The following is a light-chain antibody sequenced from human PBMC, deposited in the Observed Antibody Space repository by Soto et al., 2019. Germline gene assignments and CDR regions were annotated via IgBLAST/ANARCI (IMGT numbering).Light chain of an antibody. V-gene: IGKV3-11*01. CDR1: QSVDNY. J-gene: IGKJ3*01. CDR3: QQRSNRPRFT. CDR2: DVS. Sequence: EIVLTQSPATLSLSPGERATLSCRASQSVDNYLAWYQQKPGQAPRLLIYDVSNRATGTPARFSGSGSGTDFTLSISSLEPEDFAVYYCQQRSNRPRFTFGPGTKVDIE.